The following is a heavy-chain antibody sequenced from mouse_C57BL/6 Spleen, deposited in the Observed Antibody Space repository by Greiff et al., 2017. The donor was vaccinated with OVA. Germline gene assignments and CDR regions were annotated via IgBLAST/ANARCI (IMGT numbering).Heavy chain of an antibody. V-gene: IGHV5-4*01. D-gene: IGHD1-1*01. CDR3: AREPATGAMDY. J-gene: IGHJ4*01. CDR1: GFTFSCYA. CDR2: ISDGGSYT. Sequence: EVNVVESGGGLVKPGGSLKLSCAASGFTFSCYAMSWVRQTPEKRLEWVATISDGGSYTYYPDNVKGRFTISRDNAKNNLYLQMSHLKSEDTAMYYCAREPATGAMDYWGQGTSVTVSS.